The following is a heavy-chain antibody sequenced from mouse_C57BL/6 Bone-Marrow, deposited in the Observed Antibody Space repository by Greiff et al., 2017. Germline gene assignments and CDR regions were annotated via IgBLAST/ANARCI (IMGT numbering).Heavy chain of an antibody. V-gene: IGHV14-4*01. CDR3: TTAFYSDYPVPD. CDR1: GFNIKDDY. J-gene: IGHJ2*01. D-gene: IGHD2-4*01. Sequence: VQLQQSGAELVRPGASVKLSCTASGFNIKDDYMHWVKQRPEQGLEWIGWIDPENGDTEYAPKFQGKATITAATSSNTAYLQLSSLTSEDTAVYYSTTAFYSDYPVPDCDRGPTLTFSS. CDR2: IDPENGDT.